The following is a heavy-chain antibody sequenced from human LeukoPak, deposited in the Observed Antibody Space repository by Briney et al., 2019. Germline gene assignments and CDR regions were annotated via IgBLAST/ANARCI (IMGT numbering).Heavy chain of an antibody. D-gene: IGHD6-19*01. Sequence: PGASLRLSCAASGFTFSSYAMSWVRQAPGKGLEWVSAISGSGGSTYYADSVKGRFTIHRDNSKNTLYLQMNSLRAEDTAVYYWEKMGLWQWLAHFDYRGQGTLVTVSS. CDR1: GFTFSSYA. J-gene: IGHJ4*02. CDR3: EKMGLWQWLAHFDY. CDR2: ISGSGGST. V-gene: IGHV3-23*01.